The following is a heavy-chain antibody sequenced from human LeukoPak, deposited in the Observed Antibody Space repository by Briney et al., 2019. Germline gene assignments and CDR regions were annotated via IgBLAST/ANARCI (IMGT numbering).Heavy chain of an antibody. CDR1: GFTVSSTY. J-gene: IGHJ4*02. D-gene: IGHD6-13*01. CDR3: AKDKYSSSWYIDY. Sequence: GGSLRLSCAASGFTVSSTYMSWVRQAPGKGLEWVSVIYSGGSTYYADSVKGRFTISGDNSKNTLYLQMNSLRAEDTAVYYCAKDKYSSSWYIDYWGQGTLVTVSS. V-gene: IGHV3-53*05. CDR2: IYSGGST.